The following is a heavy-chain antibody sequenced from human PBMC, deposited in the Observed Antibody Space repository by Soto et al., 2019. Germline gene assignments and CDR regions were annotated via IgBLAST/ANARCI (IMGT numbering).Heavy chain of an antibody. CDR3: AGGGVYDSGRYHY. J-gene: IGHJ4*02. CDR2: MKEEATEK. Sequence: PGGSLRLSCEASGFPFMTYWMSWVRQAPGKGLEWVAHMKEEATEKYLDSVKGRFIISRDYAKNSLYLQMNSLRGDDTAVYYCAGGGVYDSGRYHYWGQGTLVTVSS. CDR1: GFPFMTYW. V-gene: IGHV3-7*01. D-gene: IGHD6-25*01.